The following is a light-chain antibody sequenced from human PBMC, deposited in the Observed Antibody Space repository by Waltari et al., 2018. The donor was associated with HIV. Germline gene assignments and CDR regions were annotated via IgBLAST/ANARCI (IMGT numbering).Light chain of an antibody. CDR1: SLRSSY. Sequence: SSELTQDPAVSVALGQTVRITCQGDSLRSSYASWYQQKPGQAPILVIYSKNNRPSGIPDRFSGSSSGNTASLTITGAQAEDEADYYCNSRDSSGNDRVFGGGTKLTVL. V-gene: IGLV3-19*01. CDR3: NSRDSSGNDRV. J-gene: IGLJ3*02. CDR2: SKN.